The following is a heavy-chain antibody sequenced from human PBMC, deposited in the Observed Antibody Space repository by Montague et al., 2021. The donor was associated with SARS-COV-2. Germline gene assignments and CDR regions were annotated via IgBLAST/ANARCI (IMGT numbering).Heavy chain of an antibody. CDR3: ARHITGSGNAFDI. CDR2: IYYTGST. CDR1: GDSVSSSSYY. J-gene: IGHJ3*02. V-gene: IGHV4-39*01. D-gene: IGHD3-10*01. Sequence: SETLSLTCTVSGDSVSSSSYYWGWIRPPPGKGLEWIGSIYYTGSTYYNPSLKSRVTISVDTSKNQFSLKLSSVTAADTAVYYCARHITGSGNAFDIWGQGTMVTVSS.